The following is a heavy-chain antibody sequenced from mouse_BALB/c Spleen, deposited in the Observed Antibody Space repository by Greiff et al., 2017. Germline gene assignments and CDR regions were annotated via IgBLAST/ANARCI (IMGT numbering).Heavy chain of an antibody. J-gene: IGHJ4*01. CDR2: ISSGGSYT. Sequence: EVKVVESGGDLVKPGGSLKLSCAASGFTFSSYGMSWVRQTPDKRLEWVATISSGGSYTYYPDSVKGRFTISRDNAKNTLYLQMSSLKSEDTAMYYCERHADGSSMHYWGQGTSVTVSS. V-gene: IGHV5-6*01. D-gene: IGHD2-3*01. CDR1: GFTFSSYG. CDR3: ERHADGSSMHY.